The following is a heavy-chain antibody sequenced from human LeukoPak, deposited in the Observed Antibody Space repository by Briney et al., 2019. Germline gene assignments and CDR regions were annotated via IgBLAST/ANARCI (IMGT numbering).Heavy chain of an antibody. CDR2: ISNTGNT. V-gene: IGHV4-59*12. Sequence: PSETLSLTCTVSGGSISIYFWSWIRQPPGKGLEWIGYISNTGNTIYNPSLKSRVTISVDRSKNQFSLKLSSVTAADTAVYYCARLTDIAAAGVDYWGQGTLVTVSS. D-gene: IGHD6-13*01. J-gene: IGHJ4*02. CDR1: GGSISIYF. CDR3: ARLTDIAAAGVDY.